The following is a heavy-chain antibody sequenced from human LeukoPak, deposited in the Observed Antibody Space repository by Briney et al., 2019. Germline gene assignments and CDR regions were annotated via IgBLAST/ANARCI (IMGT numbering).Heavy chain of an antibody. Sequence: SQTLSLTCAISGDSVSSNSVTWNWIRQSPSRGLEWLGRTYYRSTWYNDYAVSVRGRITVNPDTSKNQFSLHLNSVAPEDTAVYYCARRLTQYDCFDPWGQGILVTVSS. D-gene: IGHD2-2*01. J-gene: IGHJ5*02. CDR1: GDSVSSNSVT. CDR2: TYYRSTWYN. CDR3: ARRLTQYDCFDP. V-gene: IGHV6-1*01.